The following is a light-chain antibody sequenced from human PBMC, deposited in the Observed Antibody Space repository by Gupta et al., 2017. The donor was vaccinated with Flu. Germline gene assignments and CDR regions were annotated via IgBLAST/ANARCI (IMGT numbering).Light chain of an antibody. Sequence: EIVLTQSSGPLSLSPGERATLSCRASQSVTNSFLAWYQQKPGQAPSLLIYGASSRATGIPDRFGGSGSGTDFTLTISRLEPGVFAVYYCQQYSSPPLTFGGGTKVEIK. V-gene: IGKV3-20*01. CDR3: QQYSSPPLT. J-gene: IGKJ4*01. CDR2: GAS. CDR1: QSVTNSF.